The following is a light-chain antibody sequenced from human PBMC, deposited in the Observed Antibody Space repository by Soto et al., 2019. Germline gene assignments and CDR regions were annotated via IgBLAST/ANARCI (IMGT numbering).Light chain of an antibody. V-gene: IGLV2-8*01. J-gene: IGLJ2*01. CDR1: SNDIGEYHY. CDR3: TSYAGSDNPVL. CDR2: EVT. Sequence: QSVLTQPPSASGSPGASVTIPCTGTSNDIGEYHYVSWYQQHPGKAPKLMIYEVTQRPSGVPHRFSGSKSGNTASLTVSGLQPEDEADYYCTSYAGSDNPVLFGGGTKLTVL.